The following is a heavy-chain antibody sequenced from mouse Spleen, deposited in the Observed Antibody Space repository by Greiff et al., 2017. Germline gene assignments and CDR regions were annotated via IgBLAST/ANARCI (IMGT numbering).Heavy chain of an antibody. J-gene: IGHJ3*01. D-gene: IGHD1-1*01. V-gene: IGHV2-2*01. CDR2: IWSGGST. CDR3: ARRGYGSRAAWFAY. CDR1: GFSLTSYG. Sequence: VQLVESGPGLVQPSQSLSITCTVSGFSLTSYGVHWVRQSPGKGLEWLGVIWSGGSTDYNAAFISRLSISKDNSKSQVFFKMNSLQADDTAIYYCARRGYGSRAAWFAYWGQGTLVTVSA.